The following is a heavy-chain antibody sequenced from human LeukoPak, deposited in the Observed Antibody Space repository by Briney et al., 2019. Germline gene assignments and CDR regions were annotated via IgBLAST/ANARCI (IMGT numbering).Heavy chain of an antibody. Sequence: PGGSLRLSCAASGFTFSSYGMHWVRQAPGKGLEWVAFIRYDGSNKYYADSVKGRFTVSRDNSKNTLYLQMNSLRAEDTAVYYCARQIPSGYSSGWTTQFDYWGQGTLVTVSS. D-gene: IGHD6-19*01. CDR3: ARQIPSGYSSGWTTQFDY. V-gene: IGHV3-30*02. J-gene: IGHJ4*02. CDR1: GFTFSSYG. CDR2: IRYDGSNK.